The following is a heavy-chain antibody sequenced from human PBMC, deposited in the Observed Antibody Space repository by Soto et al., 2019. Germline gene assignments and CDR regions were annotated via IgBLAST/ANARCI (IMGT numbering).Heavy chain of an antibody. D-gene: IGHD7-27*01. CDR2: INVGNGNT. CDR1: GYTFTDYP. Sequence: GASVKVSCKASGYTFTDYPIHWVRQAPGQGLEWMGWINVGNGNTKYPQKFQGRVTITRDTSASTAYMELSSLRSEDTAVYYCARDWARAEDVWGQGTTVTVSS. V-gene: IGHV1-3*01. CDR3: ARDWARAEDV. J-gene: IGHJ6*02.